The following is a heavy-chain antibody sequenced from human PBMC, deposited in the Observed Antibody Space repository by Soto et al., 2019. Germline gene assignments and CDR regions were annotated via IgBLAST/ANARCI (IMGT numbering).Heavy chain of an antibody. Sequence: QVQLVESGGGVVQPGRSLRLSCAASGFTFSSYAMHWVRQAPGNGLEWVAVISYDGSNKYYADSVKGRFTISRDNSKNTLYLQMNSLRAEDTAVYYCARVPSSSRRAHFDYWGQGTLVTVSS. V-gene: IGHV3-30-3*01. D-gene: IGHD3-10*01. CDR3: ARVPSSSRRAHFDY. J-gene: IGHJ4*02. CDR2: ISYDGSNK. CDR1: GFTFSSYA.